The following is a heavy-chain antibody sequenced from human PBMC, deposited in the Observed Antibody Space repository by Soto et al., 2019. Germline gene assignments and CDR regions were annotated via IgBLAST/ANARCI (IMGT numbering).Heavy chain of an antibody. CDR1: GFTFSSYG. CDR3: AKAPQSSTSCYECGESWFDP. J-gene: IGHJ5*02. D-gene: IGHD2-2*01. CDR2: ISYDGSNK. Sequence: PGGSLRLSCAASGFTFSSYGMHWVRQAPGKGLEWVAVISYDGSNKYYADSVKGRFTISRDNSKNTLYLQMNSLRAEDTAVYYCAKAPQSSTSCYECGESWFDPWGQGTLVTVSS. V-gene: IGHV3-30*18.